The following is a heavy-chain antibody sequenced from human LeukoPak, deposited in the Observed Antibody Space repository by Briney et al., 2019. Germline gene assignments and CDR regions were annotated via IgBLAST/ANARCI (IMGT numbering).Heavy chain of an antibody. Sequence: GGSLRLSCAASGFTFSSYAMSWVRQAPGKGLEWVSAISGSGGSTYYADSVKGRFTISRDNSKNTLYLQMNSLRAEDTAVYYCAKDTDPVDYYDSSGYYFPNRLFDYWGQGTLVTVSS. D-gene: IGHD3-22*01. V-gene: IGHV3-23*01. CDR2: ISGSGGST. CDR1: GFTFSSYA. CDR3: AKDTDPVDYYDSSGYYFPNRLFDY. J-gene: IGHJ4*02.